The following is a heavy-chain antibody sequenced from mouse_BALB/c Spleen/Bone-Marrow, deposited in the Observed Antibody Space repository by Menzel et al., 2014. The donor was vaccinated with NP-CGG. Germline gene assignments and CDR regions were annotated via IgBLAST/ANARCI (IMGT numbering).Heavy chain of an antibody. J-gene: IGHJ3*01. V-gene: IGHV1S56*01. CDR3: ARSGDSLGYGFAY. D-gene: IGHD3-2*01. CDR1: GFTFRSYD. Sequence: QVQLQQSGPELVKPGALVKISCKASGFTFRSYDINWVKQRPGQGLEWIGWIYPGDGSTKYNEKFKGKASLTADKSSSTAYMQLSSLTSDNSAVYFCARSGDSLGYGFAYWGQGTLVTVSA. CDR2: IYPGDGST.